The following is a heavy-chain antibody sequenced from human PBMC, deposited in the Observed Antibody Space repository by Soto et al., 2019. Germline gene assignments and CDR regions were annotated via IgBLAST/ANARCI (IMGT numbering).Heavy chain of an antibody. CDR2: IQHTGNT. Sequence: SETLSLTCAVSGASIRSYHWCCLRQPAGKGLEWIGRIQHTGNTTNNPSPKSRVTISPPTSKTKISLKMRSVTAAATAVYFCAKDVSSRRWFDPWGQGVLVTVSS. CDR3: AKDVSSRRWFDP. V-gene: IGHV4-4*07. D-gene: IGHD3-16*01. J-gene: IGHJ5*02. CDR1: GASIRSYH.